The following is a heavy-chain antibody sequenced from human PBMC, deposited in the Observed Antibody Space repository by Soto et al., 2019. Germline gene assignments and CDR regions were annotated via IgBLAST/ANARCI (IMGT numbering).Heavy chain of an antibody. D-gene: IGHD5-12*01. Sequence: QVHLVQSGVEVKTPGASVKVSCQASGYTFFTYVISWVRQAPGQGLEWMGWISTYSGDTKNAQKFQGRLTMTTDTSTTTAYLELRTLRSDDTAVYYCARHHGPTTSENWFDPWGQGTLVTVSS. J-gene: IGHJ5*02. CDR3: ARHHGPTTSENWFDP. V-gene: IGHV1-18*01. CDR2: ISTYSGDT. CDR1: GYTFFTYV.